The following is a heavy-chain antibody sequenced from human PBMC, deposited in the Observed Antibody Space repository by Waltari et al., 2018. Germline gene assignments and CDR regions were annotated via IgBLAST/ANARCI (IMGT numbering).Heavy chain of an antibody. V-gene: IGHV4-59*11. CDR3: ARLGALAAAGAFDY. J-gene: IGHJ4*02. Sequence: QVQLQESCPGLVKPSETLSFPCTVTGGPISSHYWSWIRQPPGKGLEWIGYIYYSGSTNYNPSLKSRVTISVDTSKNQFSLKLSSVTAADTAVYYCARLGALAAAGAFDYWGQGTLVTVSS. CDR1: GGPISSHY. D-gene: IGHD6-13*01. CDR2: IYYSGST.